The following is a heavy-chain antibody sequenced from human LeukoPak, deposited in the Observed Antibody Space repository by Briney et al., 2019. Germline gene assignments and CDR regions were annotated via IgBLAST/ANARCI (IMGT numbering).Heavy chain of an antibody. D-gene: IGHD5-18*01. V-gene: IGHV4-39*01. CDR3: ARQAEGSSSGPYFFDY. Sequence: SETLSLTCTVSGGPITTSRYYWGWIRQPPGKVLEWIGSAFHGGNSYYNPSLKSRVTVPVDTSNNQFSLRLTSVTAADTALYYCARQAEGSSSGPYFFDYWGQGTLVTVSS. CDR2: AFHGGNS. CDR1: GGPITTSRYY. J-gene: IGHJ4*02.